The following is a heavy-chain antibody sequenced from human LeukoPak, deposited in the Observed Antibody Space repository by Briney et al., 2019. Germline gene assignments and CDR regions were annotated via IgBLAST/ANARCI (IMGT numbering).Heavy chain of an antibody. Sequence: SVKVSCKASGGTFSSYAISWVRQAPGQGLEWMGRIIPIFGTANYAQKFQGRVTITTDESTSTAYMELSRLRSEDTAVYYCARTFCSSPWSSGCLGDFDYWGQGTLVTVSS. J-gene: IGHJ4*02. V-gene: IGHV1-69*05. CDR3: ARTFCSSPWSSGCLGDFDY. CDR2: IIPIFGTA. D-gene: IGHD6-19*01. CDR1: GGTFSSYA.